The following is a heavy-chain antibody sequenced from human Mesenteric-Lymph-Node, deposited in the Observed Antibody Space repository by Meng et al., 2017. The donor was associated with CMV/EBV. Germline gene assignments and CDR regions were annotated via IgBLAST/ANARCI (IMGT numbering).Heavy chain of an antibody. D-gene: IGHD6-25*01. V-gene: IGHV3-48*03. J-gene: IGHJ4*02. CDR2: ISSSGSTI. CDR1: GFTFSSYE. CDR3: ARASGKSSAWYSLFDY. Sequence: GGSLRLSCAASGFTFSSYEMNWVRQAPGKGLEWVSYISSSGSTIYYADSVKGRFTISRDNAKNSLYLQMNSLRVEDAAVYYCARASGKSSAWYSLFDYWGQGTRVTVSS.